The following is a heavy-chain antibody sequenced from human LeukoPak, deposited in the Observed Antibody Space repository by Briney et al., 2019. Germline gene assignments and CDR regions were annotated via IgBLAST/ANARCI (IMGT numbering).Heavy chain of an antibody. CDR2: IIPIFGTA. CDR1: GGTFSSYA. J-gene: IGHJ5*02. Sequence: ASVKVSCKASGGTFSSYAISWVRQAPGQGLEWMGGIIPIFGTANYAQKFQGRVTMTRNTSISTAYMELSSLRSEDTAVYYCARGLGSGSYYNGEFDPWGQGTLVTVSS. D-gene: IGHD3-10*01. CDR3: ARGLGSGSYYNGEFDP. V-gene: IGHV1-69*05.